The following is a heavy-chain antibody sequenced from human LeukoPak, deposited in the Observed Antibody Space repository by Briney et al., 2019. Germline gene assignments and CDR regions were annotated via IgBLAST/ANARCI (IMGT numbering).Heavy chain of an antibody. D-gene: IGHD2-2*01. Sequence: GGSLRLSCAASGFTLSSYWMSWVRQAPGKGLEWVANIKQDGSEKYYVDSVKGRYTISRDNAKNSLYLQMNSLRAEDTAVYYCARKGEDIVVVGTPYDYWRQGTLVTVSS. V-gene: IGHV3-7*01. J-gene: IGHJ4*02. CDR2: IKQDGSEK. CDR1: GFTLSSYW. CDR3: ARKGEDIVVVGTPYDY.